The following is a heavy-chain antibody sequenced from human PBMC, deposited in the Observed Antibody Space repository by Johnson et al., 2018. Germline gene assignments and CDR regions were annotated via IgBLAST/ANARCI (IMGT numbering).Heavy chain of an antibody. V-gene: IGHV1-8*01. CDR1: GYTFTSYD. CDR2: MNPNSGNT. D-gene: IGHD3-3*01. CDR3: ARGVFITIFGVVIISGGVDAFDI. J-gene: IGHJ3*02. Sequence: QVQLVQSGAEVKKPGASVKVSCKASGYTFTSYDINWVRQATGQGLEWMGWMNPNSGNTGYAQKFQGRVTMTRNTSISTAYMELSSLRSEDTAVYYCARGVFITIFGVVIISGGVDAFDIWGQGTMVTVSS.